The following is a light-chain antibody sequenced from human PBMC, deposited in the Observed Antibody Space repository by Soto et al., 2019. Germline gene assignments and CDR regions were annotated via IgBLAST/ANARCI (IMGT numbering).Light chain of an antibody. J-gene: IGKJ4*01. CDR3: QQYNNWPLT. CDR2: GAS. V-gene: IGKV3-15*01. Sequence: EIVMTQSPATLSVSPGERATLSCRASHSVAGNLAWYQQKPGQAPRLLMYGASTRATGIPARFSGSGSGTEFTLTISSLQSEDFGVYYCQQYNNWPLTFGGGTKVEIK. CDR1: HSVAGN.